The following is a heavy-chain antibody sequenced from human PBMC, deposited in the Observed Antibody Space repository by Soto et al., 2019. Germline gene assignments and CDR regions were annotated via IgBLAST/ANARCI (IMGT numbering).Heavy chain of an antibody. CDR2: IYPGDSDT. Sequence: PGESLKISCQGSGYAFNSYWIAGVPQMPGKGLEWMGIIYPGDSDTRYSPSFQGQVTIPVDKSITTAYLQWSSLKASDTAMSYCARGFRSASRCDLWFDPWGLRTLVTV. V-gene: IGHV5-51*01. D-gene: IGHD2-2*01. CDR3: ARGFRSASRCDLWFDP. CDR1: GYAFNSYW. J-gene: IGHJ5*02.